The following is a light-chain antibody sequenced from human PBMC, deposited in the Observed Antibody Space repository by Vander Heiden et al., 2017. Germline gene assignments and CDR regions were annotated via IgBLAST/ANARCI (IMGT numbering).Light chain of an antibody. CDR3: QQYDNLPWT. CDR1: ESVSSSY. CDR2: GAS. Sequence: PVERATLSCRPCESVSSSYLTWYQQKPGQAPRLLIYGASTRDTSIPARFSGSGSGTDFTLTISSLQPEDIAVYYCQQYDNLPWTFGQGTKVEIK. J-gene: IGKJ1*01. V-gene: IGKV3D-7*01.